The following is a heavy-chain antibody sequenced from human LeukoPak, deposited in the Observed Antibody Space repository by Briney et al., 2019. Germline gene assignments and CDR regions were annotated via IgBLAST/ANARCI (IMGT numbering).Heavy chain of an antibody. Sequence: GGSLRLSCAASGFTFSSYAMSWVRQAPGKGLEWVSSISGSGGNTYYADSVKGRFTISRDNSKNTLYLQMNSLRAEDAAVYYCAKFISNGFDIWGQGTMVTVSS. J-gene: IGHJ3*02. CDR1: GFTFSSYA. CDR3: AKFISNGFDI. V-gene: IGHV3-23*01. D-gene: IGHD3-10*01. CDR2: ISGSGGNT.